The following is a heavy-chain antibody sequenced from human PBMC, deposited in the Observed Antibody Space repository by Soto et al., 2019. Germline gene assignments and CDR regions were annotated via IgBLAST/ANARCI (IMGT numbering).Heavy chain of an antibody. D-gene: IGHD5-18*01. CDR1: GGSVSSNSYY. Sequence: PSETLSLTCTVSGGSVSSNSYYWSWIRQPPGKGLEWIGYVYNSGTTNYNPSLKSRATISIDTSKNQFSLTLSSVTAADTAVYYCAREGRYCYGYHNWFDPWGQGTLVTVSS. CDR3: AREGRYCYGYHNWFDP. V-gene: IGHV4-61*01. CDR2: VYNSGTT. J-gene: IGHJ5*02.